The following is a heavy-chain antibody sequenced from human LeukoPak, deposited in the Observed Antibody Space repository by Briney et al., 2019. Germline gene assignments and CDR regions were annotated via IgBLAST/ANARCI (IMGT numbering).Heavy chain of an antibody. CDR2: IYTSGST. J-gene: IGHJ4*02. D-gene: IGHD3-16*02. V-gene: IGHV4-61*02. Sequence: PSETLSLTCTVSGGSISSGSYYWSWIRQPAGKGLEWIGRIYTSGSTNYNPSLKSRVTISVDTSKNQFSLKLSSVTAADTAVYYCARDFRYYDYVWGSYRYNYFDCWGQGTLVTVSS. CDR3: ARDFRYYDYVWGSYRYNYFDC. CDR1: GGSISSGSYY.